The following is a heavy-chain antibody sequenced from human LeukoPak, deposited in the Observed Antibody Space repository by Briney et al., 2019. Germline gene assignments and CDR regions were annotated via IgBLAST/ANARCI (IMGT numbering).Heavy chain of an antibody. Sequence: GRSLRLSCAASGFTFSSYGMHWVRQAPGKGLEWVAVISYDGSNKYYADSVKGRFTISRDNSKNTLYLQMNSLRAEDTAVYYCAKKSLGSSPYFDYWGQGTLVTVSS. CDR1: GFTFSSYG. D-gene: IGHD1-26*01. CDR3: AKKSLGSSPYFDY. CDR2: ISYDGSNK. J-gene: IGHJ4*02. V-gene: IGHV3-30*18.